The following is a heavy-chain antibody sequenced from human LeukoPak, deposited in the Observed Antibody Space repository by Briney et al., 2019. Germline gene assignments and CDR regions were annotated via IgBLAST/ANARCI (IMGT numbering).Heavy chain of an antibody. J-gene: IGHJ4*02. Sequence: ASVKVSCKASGYTFTSYDINWVRQATGQGLEWMGWMNPNSGNTGYAQKFQGRVTMTRDTSISTAYMDLSRLRSDDTAVYYCARGFTEFYYDSSGYYNYWGQGTLVTVSS. CDR2: MNPNSGNT. V-gene: IGHV1-8*01. CDR3: ARGFTEFYYDSSGYYNY. D-gene: IGHD3-22*01. CDR1: GYTFTSYD.